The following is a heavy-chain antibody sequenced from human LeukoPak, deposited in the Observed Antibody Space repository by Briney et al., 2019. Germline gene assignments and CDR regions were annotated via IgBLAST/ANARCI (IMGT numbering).Heavy chain of an antibody. Sequence: SETLSLTCTVAGVSISSYYWSWIRQPPGKGLEWIGYIYYSGSTNYNPSLKSRVTISVDTSKNQFSLKLSSVTAADTAVYYCARGPALTDFWSGYPYFDYWGQGTLVTVSS. J-gene: IGHJ4*02. V-gene: IGHV4-59*01. CDR3: ARGPALTDFWSGYPYFDY. CDR1: GVSISSYY. CDR2: IYYSGST. D-gene: IGHD3-3*01.